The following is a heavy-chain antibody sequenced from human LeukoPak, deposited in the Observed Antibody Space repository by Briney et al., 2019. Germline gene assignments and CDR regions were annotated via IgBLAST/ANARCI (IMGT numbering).Heavy chain of an antibody. CDR1: GFTLSTSG. J-gene: IGHJ4*02. CDR2: ISYDGSNK. V-gene: IGHV3-30*18. Sequence: GGSLRLSCAASGFTLSTSGMHWVRQAPGKGLEWVALISYDGSNKYYADSVKGRFTISRDNSKNTLYLQMNSLRAEDTAVYYCAKDIAGSASGWYVSYWGQGTLVTVSS. D-gene: IGHD6-19*01. CDR3: AKDIAGSASGWYVSY.